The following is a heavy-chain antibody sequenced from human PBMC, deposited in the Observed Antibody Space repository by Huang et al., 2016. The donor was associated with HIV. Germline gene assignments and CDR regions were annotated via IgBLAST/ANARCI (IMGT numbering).Heavy chain of an antibody. CDR3: ARMPTPSYYDTWSLSPVEEDFFYYNLDV. V-gene: IGHV4-34*02. D-gene: IGHD3-3*01. Sequence: QVRLEQWGQGLLKPSETLSLTCAVYGASFNTYYWCWVLQSPAKGLEWIGEIKPGACTNYNPSLKSRVTMTVDTSKNQFYLKFRAMTAADAAIDYCARMPTPSYYDTWSLSPVEEDFFYYNLDVWGQGTPVSVSS. CDR2: IKPGACT. CDR1: GASFNTYY. J-gene: IGHJ6*02.